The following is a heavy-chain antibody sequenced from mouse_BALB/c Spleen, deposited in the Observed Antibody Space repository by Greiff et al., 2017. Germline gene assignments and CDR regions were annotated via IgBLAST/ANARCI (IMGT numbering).Heavy chain of an antibody. CDR2: INPYNDGT. Sequence: VQLQQSGPELVKPGASVKMSCKASGYTFTSYVMHWVKQKPGQGLEWIGYINPYNDGTKYNEKFKGKATLTSDKSSSTAYMELSSLTSEDSAVYYCASHYYGSSYWYFDVWGAGTTVTVSS. CDR3: ASHYYGSSYWYFDV. V-gene: IGHV1-14*01. J-gene: IGHJ1*01. CDR1: GYTFTSYV. D-gene: IGHD1-1*01.